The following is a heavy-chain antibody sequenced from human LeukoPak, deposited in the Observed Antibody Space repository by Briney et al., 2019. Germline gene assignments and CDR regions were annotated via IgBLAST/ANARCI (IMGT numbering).Heavy chain of an antibody. Sequence: SETLSLTCTVSGGSISSYYWSWIRQPPGKGLEWIGYIYYSGSTNYNPSLKSRVTISVDTSKNQFSLKLSSVTAADTAVYYCARQSQGYCSSTSCHSWFDPWGQGTLVTVSS. CDR1: GGSISSYY. CDR3: ARQSQGYCSSTSCHSWFDP. V-gene: IGHV4-59*08. D-gene: IGHD2-2*01. CDR2: IYYSGST. J-gene: IGHJ5*02.